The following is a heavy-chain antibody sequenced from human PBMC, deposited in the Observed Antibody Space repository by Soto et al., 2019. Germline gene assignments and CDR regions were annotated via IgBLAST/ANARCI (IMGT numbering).Heavy chain of an antibody. J-gene: IGHJ6*02. CDR1: GGSISRGGYY. V-gene: IGHV4-31*03. CDR3: AREAGYCSSTFFSIRYPPYCMHV. Sequence: TRSLTCTVSGGSISRGGYYWSWIRQHPGKGLEWIGYIYYSGSTYYNPSLKSRVTISVDTSKNQFSLKLSSVTAADTAVYYCAREAGYCSSTFFSIRYPPYCMHVPCQAPTLTLSS. D-gene: IGHD2-2*01. CDR2: IYYSGST.